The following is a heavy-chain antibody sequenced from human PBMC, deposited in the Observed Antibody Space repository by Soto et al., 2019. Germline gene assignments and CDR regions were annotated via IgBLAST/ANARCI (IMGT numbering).Heavy chain of an antibody. V-gene: IGHV4-59*12. Sequence: PSETLSLTCTVSGGSISTYYWNWIRQPPGKGLEWIGYIYYTGNTNYNPSLKSRVTMSVDTSKNQFSLKLSSVTAADTAVYYCARDNYYYYYGMDVWGQGTTVTVSS. J-gene: IGHJ6*01. CDR3: ARDNYYYYYGMDV. CDR1: GGSISTYY. CDR2: IYYTGNT.